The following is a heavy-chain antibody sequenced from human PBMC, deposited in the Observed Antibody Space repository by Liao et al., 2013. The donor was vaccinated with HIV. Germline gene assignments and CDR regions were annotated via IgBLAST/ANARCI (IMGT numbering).Heavy chain of an antibody. V-gene: IGHV4-59*12. D-gene: IGHD3-3*01. CDR2: IYYSGST. J-gene: IGHJ4*02. CDR3: ARGKFLEWLLFD. CDR1: GGSISNYY. Sequence: QVQLQESGPGLVKPSETLSLTCTVSGGSISNYYWSWIRQPPGKGLEWIGYIYYSGSTNYNPSLNSRVTISVDTSKNQFSLKLSSVTAADTAVYYCARGKFLEWLLFDWGQGTLVTVSS.